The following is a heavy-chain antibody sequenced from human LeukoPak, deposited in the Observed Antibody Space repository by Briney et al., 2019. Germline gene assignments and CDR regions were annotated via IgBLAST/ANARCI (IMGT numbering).Heavy chain of an antibody. V-gene: IGHV4-59*01. CDR1: GGSISSYY. J-gene: IGHJ3*02. D-gene: IGHD2-2*02. CDR2: IYYTGST. Sequence: SETLSLTCTVSGGSISSYYWSWIRQPPGKGLEWIGYIYYTGSTNYNPSLKSRVTMSADTSKNQFSLKLSSVTAADTAVYYCARDLRSIPVLYDIWGQGTMVTVSS. CDR3: ARDLRSIPVLYDI.